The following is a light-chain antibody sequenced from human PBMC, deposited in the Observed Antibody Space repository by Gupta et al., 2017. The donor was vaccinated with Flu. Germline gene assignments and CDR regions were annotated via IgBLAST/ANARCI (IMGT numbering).Light chain of an antibody. CDR3: AAWDDSLSGGV. J-gene: IGLJ3*02. CDR1: SSNIGSNY. V-gene: IGLV1-47*01. CDR2: RNN. Sequence: QSALTQPPSASGTPGQSVTISCSRSSSNIGSNYVYWYQQLPGTAPKLLIYRNNQRPSGVPDRFPGSKSGTSASLAISGLRSEDEAEYYCAAWDDSLSGGVFGGGTKLTVL.